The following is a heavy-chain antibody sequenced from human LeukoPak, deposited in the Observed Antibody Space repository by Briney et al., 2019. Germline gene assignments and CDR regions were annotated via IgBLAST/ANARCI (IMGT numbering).Heavy chain of an antibody. J-gene: IGHJ4*02. V-gene: IGHV4-34*01. CDR2: INHSGST. CDR3: ASSSSSTPFDY. CDR1: GGSFSGYY. D-gene: IGHD3-22*01. Sequence: SETLSLTCAVYGGSFSGYYWSWIRQPPGKGLEWIGEINHSGSTNYNPSLKSRVTISVDTSKNQLSLKLSSVTAADTAVYYCASSSSSTPFDYWGQGTLVTVSS.